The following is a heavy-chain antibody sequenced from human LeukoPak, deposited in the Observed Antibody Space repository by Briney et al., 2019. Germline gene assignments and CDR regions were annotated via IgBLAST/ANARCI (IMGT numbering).Heavy chain of an antibody. D-gene: IGHD6-13*01. CDR2: ISGNGATT. CDR1: GFSFSTYV. CDR3: AKRSAAADGSPSHY. J-gene: IGHJ4*02. V-gene: IGHV3-23*01. Sequence: GGSLTLSCAASGFSFSTYVIAWVRQAPGKGLEWVSAISGNGATTFYADSVRGRFTISRDNSKSTLYLQMNSLRVEDTAIYYCAKRSAAADGSPSHYWGQGALVTVSS.